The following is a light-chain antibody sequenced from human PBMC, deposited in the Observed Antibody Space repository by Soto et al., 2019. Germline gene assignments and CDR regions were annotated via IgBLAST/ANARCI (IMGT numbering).Light chain of an antibody. V-gene: IGLV2-23*01. CDR1: SSDVGNYDL. CDR3: CSYAGSSTYV. J-gene: IGLJ1*01. CDR2: EGS. Sequence: QSVVTQPASVSGSPGQSITISCTGTSSDVGNYDLVSWYQQLPGKAPKFILYEGSKRPSGVSNRFSGSKSGNTASLTISGLQAEDEADYYCCSYAGSSTYVFGTGTKVTVL.